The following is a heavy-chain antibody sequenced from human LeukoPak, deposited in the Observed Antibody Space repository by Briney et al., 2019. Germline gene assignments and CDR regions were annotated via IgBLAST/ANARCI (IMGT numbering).Heavy chain of an antibody. CDR2: IGGSGGST. V-gene: IGHV3-23*01. CDR3: AKVPSSGWYNRSYYFDY. J-gene: IGHJ4*02. Sequence: PGGSLRLSCAASGFTFSSYAMSWVRQAPGKGLEWVSAIGGSGGSTYYADSVKGRFTISRDNSKNTLYLQMNSLGAEDTAVYYCAKVPSSGWYNRSYYFDYWGQGTLVTVSS. D-gene: IGHD6-19*01. CDR1: GFTFSSYA.